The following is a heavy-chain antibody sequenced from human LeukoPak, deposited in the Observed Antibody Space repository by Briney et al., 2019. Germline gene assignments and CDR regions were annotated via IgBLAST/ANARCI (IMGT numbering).Heavy chain of an antibody. CDR3: AKDRGGYYYFDY. CDR2: ISYDGSNK. D-gene: IGHD3-22*01. J-gene: IGHJ4*02. V-gene: IGHV3-30*18. Sequence: GRSLRLSCAASGFTFSSYGMHWVRQAPGKGLEWVAVISYDGSNKYYADSVKGRFTISRDNSKNTLYLQMNSLRAEDTAVYYCAKDRGGYYYFDYWGQGTLVTVSS. CDR1: GFTFSSYG.